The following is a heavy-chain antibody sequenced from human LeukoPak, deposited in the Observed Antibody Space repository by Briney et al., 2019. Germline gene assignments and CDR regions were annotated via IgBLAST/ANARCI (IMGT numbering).Heavy chain of an antibody. CDR1: GYTLTELS. Sequence: GASVKVSCKVSGYTLTELSMHWVRQAPGKGLEWMGGFDPEDGETIYAQKFQGRVTMTEDTSTDTAYMELSSLRSEDTAVYYCATPKGAGAANAAFDIWGQGTMVTVSS. CDR3: ATPKGAGAANAAFDI. J-gene: IGHJ3*02. CDR2: FDPEDGET. V-gene: IGHV1-24*01. D-gene: IGHD6-13*01.